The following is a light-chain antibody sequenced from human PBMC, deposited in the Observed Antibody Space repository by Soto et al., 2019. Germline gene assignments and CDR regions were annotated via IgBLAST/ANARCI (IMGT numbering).Light chain of an antibody. J-gene: IGKJ4*01. CDR3: QQRSNWPYLT. CDR2: DAS. Sequence: EIGLTQSPDTLSLSPGERATLSCRASQSVSGYFGWYQQKPGQAPRLLIYDASNRAYGVPARFRGSGSGTNFTLTIASLEPDDFAVYYCQQRSNWPYLTFGGGTRV. CDR1: QSVSGY. V-gene: IGKV3-11*01.